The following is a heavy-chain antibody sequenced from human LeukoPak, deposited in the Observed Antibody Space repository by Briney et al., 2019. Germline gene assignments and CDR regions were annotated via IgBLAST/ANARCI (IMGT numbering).Heavy chain of an antibody. CDR2: IIPIFGTA. D-gene: IGHD3-16*01. V-gene: IGHV1-69*13. CDR3: ARETFRSGITFRGVHFDH. CDR1: GGTFSSYA. J-gene: IGHJ4*02. Sequence: SVKDSCKASGGTFSSYAISWVRQAPGQGLEWMGGIIPIFGTANYAQKFQGRVTITADESTSTAYMELSSLRSEDTAVYYCARETFRSGITFRGVHFDHWGQGTLVTVSS.